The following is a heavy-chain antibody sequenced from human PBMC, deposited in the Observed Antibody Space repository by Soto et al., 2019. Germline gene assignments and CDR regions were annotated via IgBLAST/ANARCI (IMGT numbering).Heavy chain of an antibody. CDR1: GGAISSYA. J-gene: IGHJ4*02. CDR2: IIPVSGTT. CDR3: ARGPAVDVGPTYFDY. Sequence: QVQLVQSGAEVKKPGSSVKVSGKAIGGAISSYAISWVRQAPGQGLEWMGGIIPVSGTTTYAQKFQARVTITADESTTTAYMELSSLRSEDTAVYYCARGPAVDVGPTYFDYWGQGTPVTVSP. D-gene: IGHD1-26*01. V-gene: IGHV1-69*01.